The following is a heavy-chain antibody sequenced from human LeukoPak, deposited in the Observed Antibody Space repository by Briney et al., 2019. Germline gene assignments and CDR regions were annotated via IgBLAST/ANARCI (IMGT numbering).Heavy chain of an antibody. CDR3: AREGDSSSRGWVCLDY. J-gene: IGHJ4*02. CDR1: GGSISIYF. CDR2: SNYGGST. D-gene: IGHD6-13*01. V-gene: IGHV4-59*01. Sequence: SETLSLTCTVSGGSISIYFYSWIRQSPGKGLEWIGYSNYGGSTNYNPSLKSRVTISVDRSKNQFSLKVKSVTAADTAVYYCAREGDSSSRGWVCLDYWGQGTLVTVSS.